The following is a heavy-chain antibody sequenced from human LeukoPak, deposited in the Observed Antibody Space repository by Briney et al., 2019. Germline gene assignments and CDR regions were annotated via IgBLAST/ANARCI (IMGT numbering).Heavy chain of an antibody. Sequence: SETLSLTCAVYGGSFSGYYWSWIRQPPGKGLEWIGEINHSGSTNYNPSLKSRVTISVDTSKNQFSLKLSSVTAADTAVYYCASLYYDILTGYYSAWGQGTLVTASS. CDR1: GGSFSGYY. J-gene: IGHJ5*02. V-gene: IGHV4-34*01. CDR2: INHSGST. D-gene: IGHD3-9*01. CDR3: ASLYYDILTGYYSA.